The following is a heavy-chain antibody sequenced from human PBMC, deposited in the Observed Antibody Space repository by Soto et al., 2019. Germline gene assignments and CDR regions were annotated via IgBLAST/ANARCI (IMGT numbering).Heavy chain of an antibody. J-gene: IGHJ4*02. V-gene: IGHV1-69*13. CDR2: IIPIFGTA. CDR1: GGTFSSYA. CDR3: AREGYYYDSSGYYYPYYFDY. Sequence: ASVKVSCKASGGTFSSYAISWVRQAPGQGLEWMGGIIPIFGTANYAQKFQGRVTITADESTSTAYMELSSLRSEDTAVYYCAREGYYYDSSGYYYPYYFDYWGQGTLVTVSS. D-gene: IGHD3-22*01.